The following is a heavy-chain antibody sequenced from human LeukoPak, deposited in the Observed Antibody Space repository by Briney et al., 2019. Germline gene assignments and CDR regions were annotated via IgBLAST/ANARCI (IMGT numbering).Heavy chain of an antibody. V-gene: IGHV3-30*03. D-gene: IGHD5-18*01. CDR1: GFSFTSYW. J-gene: IGHJ3*02. CDR2: ISYDGSSK. CDR3: ARARSSYGYGDAFDI. Sequence: GGSLRLSCAASGFSFTSYWMHWVRQAPGKGLEWVAVISYDGSSKYYADSVKGRFTISRDNSKNTLYLQMNSLRAEDTAVYYCARARSSYGYGDAFDIWGQGTLVTVSS.